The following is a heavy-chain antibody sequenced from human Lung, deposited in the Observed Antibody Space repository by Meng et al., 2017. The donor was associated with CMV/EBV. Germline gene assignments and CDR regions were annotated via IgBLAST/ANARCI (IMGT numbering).Heavy chain of an antibody. V-gene: IGHV4-4*02. Sequence: PQEAAGPGLVSPSETLYLVCSVCGGSISSSNGWSWVRQPPGKGLEWIGVIYHSGSTNYNPSLKSRVTISVDKYKNQFYLKLSSVTAADTAVYYCASFPPPGKQWLVTDYWGQGTLVTVSS. J-gene: IGHJ4*02. CDR1: GGSISSSNG. D-gene: IGHD6-19*01. CDR3: ASFPPPGKQWLVTDY. CDR2: IYHSGST.